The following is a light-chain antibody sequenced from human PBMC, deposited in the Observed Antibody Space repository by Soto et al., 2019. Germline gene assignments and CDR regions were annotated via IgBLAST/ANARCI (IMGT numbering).Light chain of an antibody. CDR1: SSDIGAYNF. V-gene: IGLV2-14*01. CDR2: GVS. Sequence: QSVLTQPASVSGSPAQSITISCTGSSSDIGAYNFVSWYQQHPGKAPTLMIYGVSLRPSGVSDRFSGSKSGNTASLTISGLQAEDDADYYCSSYTSTSPPWLFGAGTKLTVL. CDR3: SSYTSTSPPWL. J-gene: IGLJ3*02.